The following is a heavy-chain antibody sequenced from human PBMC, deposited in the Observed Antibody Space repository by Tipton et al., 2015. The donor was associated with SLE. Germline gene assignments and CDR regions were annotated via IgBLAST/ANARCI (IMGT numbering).Heavy chain of an antibody. D-gene: IGHD3-3*01. Sequence: TLSLTCTVSGGSVSSGSYYWSWIRQPPGKGLEWIGYIYYSGSTNYNPSLRSRVTISLDTSKNQFSLKLSSVTAADTAVYFCARGTTLRFGHKVWGKGTTVTASS. V-gene: IGHV4-61*01. CDR2: IYYSGST. CDR3: ARGTTLRFGHKV. J-gene: IGHJ6*04. CDR1: GGSVSSGSYY.